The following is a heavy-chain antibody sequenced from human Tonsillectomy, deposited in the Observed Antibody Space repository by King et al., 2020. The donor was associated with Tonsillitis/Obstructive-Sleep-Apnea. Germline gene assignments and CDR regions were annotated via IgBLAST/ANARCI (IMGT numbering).Heavy chain of an antibody. V-gene: IGHV3-15*01. CDR2: IRSKTDGGTT. Sequence: VQLVESGGGLVKPGGSLRLSCAASGFTFSNAWMSWVRQAPGKGLEWVGRIRSKTDGGTTDYAEPVKGRFTISSDDSKNTLYLQMNSLKTEDTAVYYCITVIVANWFDPWGQGTLVTVSS. CDR3: ITVIVANWFDP. CDR1: GFTFSNAW. J-gene: IGHJ5*02. D-gene: IGHD2/OR15-2a*01.